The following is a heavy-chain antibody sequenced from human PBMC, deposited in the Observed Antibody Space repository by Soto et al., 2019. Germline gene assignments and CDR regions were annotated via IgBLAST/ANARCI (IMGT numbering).Heavy chain of an antibody. CDR3: ARGFGESHYYYYGMDV. Sequence: GGSLRLSCAASGFTFSDYYMSWIRQAPGKGLEWVSYISSSTSYTNYADSVEGRFTISRDNAKNSLYLQMNSLRAEDTAVYYCARGFGESHYYYYGMDVWGQGTTVTVSS. V-gene: IGHV3-11*05. CDR2: ISSSTSYT. CDR1: GFTFSDYY. D-gene: IGHD3-10*01. J-gene: IGHJ6*02.